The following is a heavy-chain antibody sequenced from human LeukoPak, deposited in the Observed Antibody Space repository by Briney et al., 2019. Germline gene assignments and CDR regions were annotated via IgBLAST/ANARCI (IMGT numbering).Heavy chain of an antibody. Sequence: GGSLRLSCAASGFTFSSYAMSWVRQAPGKGLEWVSAISGSGGSTYYADSVKGRFTISRDNSKNALYLQMNSLRAEDTAVYYCAKVNSPDLAYYYGSGRPGYYYGMDVWGQGTTVTVSS. CDR2: ISGSGGST. CDR3: AKVNSPDLAYYYGSGRPGYYYGMDV. CDR1: GFTFSSYA. J-gene: IGHJ6*02. V-gene: IGHV3-23*01. D-gene: IGHD3-10*01.